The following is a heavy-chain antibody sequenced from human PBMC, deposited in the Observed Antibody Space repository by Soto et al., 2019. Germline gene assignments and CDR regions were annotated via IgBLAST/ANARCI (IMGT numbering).Heavy chain of an antibody. V-gene: IGHV3-23*01. D-gene: IGHD1-1*01. Sequence: GGSLRLSCAASGFTFSGYAMSWVRQAPGKGLEWVSAFSGSGDDTYYADSVKGRFTISRDNSKNTLYLQMNSLRAEDTALYYCAKDGRRTGTTLDSWGQGTLVTVSS. J-gene: IGHJ4*02. CDR2: FSGSGDDT. CDR3: AKDGRRTGTTLDS. CDR1: GFTFSGYA.